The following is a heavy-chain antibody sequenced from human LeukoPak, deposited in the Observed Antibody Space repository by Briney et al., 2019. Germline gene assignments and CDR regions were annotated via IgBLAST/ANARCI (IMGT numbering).Heavy chain of an antibody. V-gene: IGHV3-74*01. Sequence: SRINTDGTNTGYADSVKGRFTISRDNAKNTLYLQMNSLRAEDTAVYYCAKVPGYSSGCPDYWGQGTLVTVSS. CDR3: AKVPGYSSGCPDY. CDR2: INTDGTNT. D-gene: IGHD6-19*01. J-gene: IGHJ4*02.